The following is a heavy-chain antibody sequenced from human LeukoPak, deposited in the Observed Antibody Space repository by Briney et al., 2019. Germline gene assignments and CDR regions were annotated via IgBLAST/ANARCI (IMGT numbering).Heavy chain of an antibody. D-gene: IGHD6-13*01. CDR3: ARGRGGSWYSSDAFDI. J-gene: IGHJ3*02. V-gene: IGHV7-4-1*02. CDR2: INTNTGNP. Sequence: ASVKVSCKASGYTFTSYAMNWVRQAPGQGLEWMGWINTNTGNPTYAQGFTGRFVFSLDTSVSTAYLQISSLKAEDTAVYYSARGRGGSWYSSDAFDIWGQGTMVTVSS. CDR1: GYTFTSYA.